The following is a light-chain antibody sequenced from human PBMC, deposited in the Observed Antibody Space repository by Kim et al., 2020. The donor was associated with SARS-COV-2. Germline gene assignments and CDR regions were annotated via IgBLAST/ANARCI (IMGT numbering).Light chain of an antibody. V-gene: IGKV1-5*03. CDR3: QQYYTYRT. CDR1: QSISIS. CDR2: KAS. Sequence: SAAVGDRVTITCRASQSISISLAWYQQKPGKAPELLIYKASTLQSGVPSRFSGSGSGTEFALTINSLQPDDFATYYCQQYYTYRTFGQGTKVDIK. J-gene: IGKJ1*01.